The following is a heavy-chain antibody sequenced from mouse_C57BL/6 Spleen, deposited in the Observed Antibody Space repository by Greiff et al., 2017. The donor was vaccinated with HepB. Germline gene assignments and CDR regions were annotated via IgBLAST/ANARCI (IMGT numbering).Heavy chain of an antibody. CDR2: IYPGDGDT. D-gene: IGHD2-4*01. CDR3: ARESDYDGAY. Sequence: VQGVESGAELVKPGASVKISCKASGYAFSSYWMNWVKQRPGKGLEWIGQIYPGDGDTNYNGKFKGKATLTADKSSSTAYMQLSSLTSEDSAVYFCARESDYDGAYWGQGTLVTVSA. CDR1: GYAFSSYW. J-gene: IGHJ3*01. V-gene: IGHV1-80*01.